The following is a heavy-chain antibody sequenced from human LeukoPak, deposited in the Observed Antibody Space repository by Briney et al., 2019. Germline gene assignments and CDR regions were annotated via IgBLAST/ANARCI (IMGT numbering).Heavy chain of an antibody. Sequence: SETLSLTCTVSGGSISSSSYYWGWIRQPPGKGLEWIGSIYYSGSTYYNPSLKSRVTISVDRSKNQFSLKLSSVSAADTAVYYCARLTTVKRTFDYWGQGTLVTVSS. V-gene: IGHV4-39*07. D-gene: IGHD4-11*01. CDR3: ARLTTVKRTFDY. J-gene: IGHJ4*02. CDR1: GGSISSSSYY. CDR2: IYYSGST.